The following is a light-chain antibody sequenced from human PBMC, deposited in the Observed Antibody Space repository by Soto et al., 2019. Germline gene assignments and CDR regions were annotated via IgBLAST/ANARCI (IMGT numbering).Light chain of an antibody. CDR2: GAS. Sequence: EIVMTQSPATLSVSPGERAALSCRASQSVSSNFAWYQQKPRQAPRLLIYGASTRATGNPARFSGSESGTEFTLTISSLQSEDFAVYYCQQYNNWPYTFGQGTKLEIK. CDR3: QQYNNWPYT. J-gene: IGKJ2*01. V-gene: IGKV3-15*01. CDR1: QSVSSN.